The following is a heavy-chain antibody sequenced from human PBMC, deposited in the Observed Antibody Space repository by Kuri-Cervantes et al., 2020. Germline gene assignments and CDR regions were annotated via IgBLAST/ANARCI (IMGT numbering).Heavy chain of an antibody. J-gene: IGHJ4*02. V-gene: IGHV1-2*02. CDR2: INPNSGGT. CDR3: ARSRWLRLKGGLDY. CDR1: GYTFTGYY. Sequence: ASVKVSCKASGYTFTGYYMHWERQAPGQGLEWMGWINPNSGGTNYAQKFQGRVTMTRDTSISTAYMELSRLRSDDTAVYYCARSRWLRLKGGLDYWGQGTLVTVSS. D-gene: IGHD5-12*01.